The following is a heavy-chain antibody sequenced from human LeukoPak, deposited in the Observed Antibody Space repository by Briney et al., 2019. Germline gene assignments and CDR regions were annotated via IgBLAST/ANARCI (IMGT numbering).Heavy chain of an antibody. Sequence: SETLSLTCVVYGGSFSGYYWSWIRQPPGKGLEWIGEINHSGSTNYNPSLKSRVTISVDTSKNQFSLKLSSVTAADTAVYYCARDPPYYDSSGYPPGWGQGTLVTVSS. CDR2: INHSGST. J-gene: IGHJ4*02. V-gene: IGHV4-34*01. CDR3: ARDPPYYDSSGYPPG. CDR1: GGSFSGYY. D-gene: IGHD3-22*01.